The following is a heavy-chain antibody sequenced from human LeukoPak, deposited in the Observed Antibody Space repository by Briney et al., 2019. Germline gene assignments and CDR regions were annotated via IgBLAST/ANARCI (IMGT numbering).Heavy chain of an antibody. Sequence: ASVKVSCKASGYTFTSYYMHWVRQAPGQGLEWMGIINPSGGSTSYAQKFQGRVTMTRDMYTSTVYMELSSLRSEDTAVYYCASSNGGYYYYMDVWGKGTTVTVSS. CDR3: ASSNGGYYYYMDV. J-gene: IGHJ6*03. CDR2: INPSGGST. CDR1: GYTFTSYY. V-gene: IGHV1-46*01. D-gene: IGHD4-23*01.